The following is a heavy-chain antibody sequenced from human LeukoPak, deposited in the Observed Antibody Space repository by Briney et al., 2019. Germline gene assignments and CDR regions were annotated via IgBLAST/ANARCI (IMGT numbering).Heavy chain of an antibody. V-gene: IGHV4-39*01. CDR2: IYDSGST. CDR3: ARHYGP. Sequence: SETLSLTCAVSGGSISSSNWWSWVRQPPGKGLEWIGSIYDSGSTYYNPSLKRRVTISVDTSKNQFSLKLNSVTAADTAVYYCARHYGPWGRGTLVTVSS. D-gene: IGHD3-10*01. CDR1: GGSISSSNW. J-gene: IGHJ5*02.